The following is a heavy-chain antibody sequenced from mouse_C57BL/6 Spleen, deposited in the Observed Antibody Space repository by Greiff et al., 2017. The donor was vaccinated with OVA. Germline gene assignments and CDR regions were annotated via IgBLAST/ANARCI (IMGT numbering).Heavy chain of an antibody. D-gene: IGHD2-3*01. V-gene: IGHV1-80*01. Sequence: VHLVESGAELVKPGASVKISCKASGYAFSSYWMNWVKQRPGKGLEWIGQIYPGDGDTNYNGKFKGKATLTADKSSSTAYMQLSSLTSEDSAVYFCARRPIYDGYPYAMDYWGQGTSVTVSS. CDR1: GYAFSSYW. CDR2: IYPGDGDT. CDR3: ARRPIYDGYPYAMDY. J-gene: IGHJ4*01.